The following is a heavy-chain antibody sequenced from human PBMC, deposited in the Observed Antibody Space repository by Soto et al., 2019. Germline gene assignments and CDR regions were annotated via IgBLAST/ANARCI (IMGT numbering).Heavy chain of an antibody. V-gene: IGHV3-48*02. CDR2: ISSGTTTI. CDR3: ARVHYGSYIFDY. D-gene: IGHD3-16*01. Sequence: EVQLVESGGGFVQPGGSLRLSCAASGFTFSSYSMNWVRQAPGKGLEWVSYISSGTTTIYYADSVKGRFTISRDNAKNELYLEIKSLRDEDTAVYYCARVHYGSYIFDYWGQGTLVTVSS. CDR1: GFTFSSYS. J-gene: IGHJ4*02.